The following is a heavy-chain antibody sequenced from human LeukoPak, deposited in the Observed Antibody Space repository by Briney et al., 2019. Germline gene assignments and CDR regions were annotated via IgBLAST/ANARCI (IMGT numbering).Heavy chain of an antibody. Sequence: PGGSLRLSCAASGFTFSNYSMSWVRQAPGKGLEWVSGISGSGSSTYYADSVKGRFTISRDNSKNTVYLQMNSLRAQDTAVYYCAKDLEMATIDGYFDYWGQGTLVTVSS. CDR2: ISGSGSST. CDR1: GFTFSNYS. V-gene: IGHV3-23*01. J-gene: IGHJ4*02. D-gene: IGHD5-24*01. CDR3: AKDLEMATIDGYFDY.